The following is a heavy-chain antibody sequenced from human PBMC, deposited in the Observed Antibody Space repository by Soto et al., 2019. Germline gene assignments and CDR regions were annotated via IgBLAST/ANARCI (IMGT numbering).Heavy chain of an antibody. CDR1: GGSVSSGSYY. V-gene: IGHV4-61*01. Sequence: LSLTCTVSGGSVSSGSYYWSWIRQPPGKGLEWIGYIYYSGSTKFNPSLKSRVTISIDTSKNQFSLRLSSVTAADTAVYYCARAITSGREPNFDYWGQGTLVTVSS. J-gene: IGHJ4*02. CDR2: IYYSGST. D-gene: IGHD6-25*01. CDR3: ARAITSGREPNFDY.